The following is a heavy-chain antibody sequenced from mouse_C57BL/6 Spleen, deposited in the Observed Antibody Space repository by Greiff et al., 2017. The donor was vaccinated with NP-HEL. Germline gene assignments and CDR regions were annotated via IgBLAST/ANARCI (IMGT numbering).Heavy chain of an antibody. CDR3: TTHLRGFAY. V-gene: IGHV14-4*01. Sequence: DVKLQESGAELVRPGASVKLSCTASGFNIKDDYMHWVKQRPEQGLEWIGWIDPENGDTEYASKFQGKATITADTSSNTAYLQLSSLTSEDTAVYYCTTHLRGFAYWGQGTLVTVSA. J-gene: IGHJ3*01. CDR1: GFNIKDDY. CDR2: IDPENGDT.